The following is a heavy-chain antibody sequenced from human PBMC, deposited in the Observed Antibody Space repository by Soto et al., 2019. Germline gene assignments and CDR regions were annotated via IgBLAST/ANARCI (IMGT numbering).Heavy chain of an antibody. Sequence: SLRLSCAASGFTFSSYGMYWVRQAPGKGLEWVAVISYGGSNKYYADSVKGRFTISRDNSKNTLYLQMNSLRAEDTAVYYCAKDRAEYCSSTSCPHYWGQGTLVTVSS. J-gene: IGHJ4*02. CDR1: GFTFSSYG. D-gene: IGHD2-2*01. CDR2: ISYGGSNK. V-gene: IGHV3-30*18. CDR3: AKDRAEYCSSTSCPHY.